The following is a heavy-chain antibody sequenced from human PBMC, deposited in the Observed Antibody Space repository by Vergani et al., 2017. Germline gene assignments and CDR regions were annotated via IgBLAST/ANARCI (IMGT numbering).Heavy chain of an antibody. CDR2: VSFRGDT. D-gene: IGHD6-19*01. J-gene: IGHJ5*02. Sequence: QVQLQESGPGLVKPSPTLSLTCTVSGGSISSGDYYWSWIRQPPGKGLEWMGYVSFRGDTLYDPSVKGRMTISLNTSSNQFSLYLTSVTAADTAVYYCASDTHSGQRADRWGQGILVTVTS. V-gene: IGHV4-61*08. CDR3: ASDTHSGQRADR. CDR1: GGSISSGDYY.